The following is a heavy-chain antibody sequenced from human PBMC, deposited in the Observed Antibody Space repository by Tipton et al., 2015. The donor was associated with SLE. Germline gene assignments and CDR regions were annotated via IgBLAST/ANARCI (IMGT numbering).Heavy chain of an antibody. J-gene: IGHJ4*03. V-gene: IGHV3-11*04. D-gene: IGHD3-10*01. CDR1: GFTFSDYY. CDR2: ITSSGTTI. Sequence: SLRLSCAASGFTFSDYYMSWIRQAPGKGLEWVSHITSSGTTIYYADSVKGRFTISRDNTKNSLYLQMDSLRAEDTAVYYCARGAKERITLVRVRPYYFDYWGQGNLVTVSS. CDR3: ARGAKERITLVRVRPYYFDY.